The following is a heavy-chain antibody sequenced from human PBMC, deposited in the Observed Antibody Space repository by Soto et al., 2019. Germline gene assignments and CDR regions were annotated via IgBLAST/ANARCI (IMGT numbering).Heavy chain of an antibody. Sequence: SETLSLTCTVSGGSISSYYWSWIRQPPGKGLEWIGYIDYRGTTNYNPSLKIRVTISEDTSKNQFSLKLSSVTAADTAVYYCARLTLSDSSRQFDPRGQGSMVTVSS. CDR1: GGSISSYY. CDR2: IDYRGTT. CDR3: ARLTLSDSSRQFDP. V-gene: IGHV4-59*01. D-gene: IGHD6-6*01. J-gene: IGHJ5*02.